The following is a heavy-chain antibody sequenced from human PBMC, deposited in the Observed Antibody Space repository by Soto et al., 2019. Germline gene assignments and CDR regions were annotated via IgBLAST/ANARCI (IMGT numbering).Heavy chain of an antibody. CDR1: GGSISSSSYY. CDR3: ARGARYCSGGSCYGLDL. CDR2: IYYSGST. Sequence: SETLSLTCTVSGGSISSSSYYWGWIRQPPGKGLEWIGSIYYSGSTYYNPSLKSRVTISVDTSKNQFSLKLSSVTAADTAVYYCARGARYCSGGSCYGLDLWGRGTLVTVSS. D-gene: IGHD2-15*01. V-gene: IGHV4-39*01. J-gene: IGHJ2*01.